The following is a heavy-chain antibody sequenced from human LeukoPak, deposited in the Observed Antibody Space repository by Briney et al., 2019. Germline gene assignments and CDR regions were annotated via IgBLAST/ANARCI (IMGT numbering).Heavy chain of an antibody. J-gene: IGHJ3*02. D-gene: IGHD3-16*02. V-gene: IGHV3-23*01. CDR3: ARLSSFTFDI. CDR2: ILHNGDST. CDR1: GFTCSTYV. Sequence: GGSLRLSCAASGFTCSTYVMSWVRQAPGKGLEWLSLILHNGDSTYYADSVKGRFTISRDNSKNTLYLQMNSLRAEDTAVYYCARLSSFTFDIWGQGTMVTVSS.